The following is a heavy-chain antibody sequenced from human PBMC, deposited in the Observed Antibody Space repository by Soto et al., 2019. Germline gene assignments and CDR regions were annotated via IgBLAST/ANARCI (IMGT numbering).Heavy chain of an antibody. J-gene: IGHJ4*02. D-gene: IGHD4-17*01. V-gene: IGHV1-3*01. CDR1: GYTFTSYA. CDR3: ARAPNDYGDPYFDY. Sequence: ASVKVSCKASGYTFTSYAMHWVRQAPGQRLEWMGWINAGNGNTKYSQKFQGRVTITRDTSASTAYMELSSLRSEDTAVYYCARAPNDYGDPYFDYWGQGTLVTVSS. CDR2: INAGNGNT.